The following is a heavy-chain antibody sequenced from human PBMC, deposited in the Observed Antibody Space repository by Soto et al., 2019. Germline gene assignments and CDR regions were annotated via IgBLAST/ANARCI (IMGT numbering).Heavy chain of an antibody. CDR3: AKLATIPSHGDLNPLGLVDY. V-gene: IGHV3-23*01. CDR1: GFTFSSYA. D-gene: IGHD1-26*01. J-gene: IGHJ4*02. CDR2: ISGSGGST. Sequence: GGSLRLSCAASGFTFSSYAMSWVRQAPGKGLEWVSAISGSGGSTYYADSVKGRFTISRDNSKNTLYLQMNSLRAEDTAVYYCAKLATIPSHGDLNPLGLVDYWGQGTLVTVSS.